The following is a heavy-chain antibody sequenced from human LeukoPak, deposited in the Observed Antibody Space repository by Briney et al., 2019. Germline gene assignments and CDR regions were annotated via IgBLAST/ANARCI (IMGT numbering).Heavy chain of an antibody. CDR2: ISSSSSYI. D-gene: IGHD3-10*01. V-gene: IGHV3-21*01. Sequence: GRSLRPSCAPSGSTFSSYSMNWVHQAPGKGLEWVSSISSSSSYIYYANSVKGRSTTSRDNAKNSLYLQMNSLRAEDTAVYYCARDLMTMVRGVIWNWGQGTLVTVSS. CDR1: GSTFSSYS. J-gene: IGHJ4*02. CDR3: ARDLMTMVRGVIWN.